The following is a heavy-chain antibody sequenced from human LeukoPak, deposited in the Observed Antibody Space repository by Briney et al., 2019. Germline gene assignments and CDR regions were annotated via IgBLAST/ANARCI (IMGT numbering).Heavy chain of an antibody. CDR1: GGSISSYY. D-gene: IGHD6-19*01. J-gene: IGHJ4*02. CDR2: IYYSGST. V-gene: IGHV4-59*01. Sequence: SETLFLTCTVSGGSISSYYWSWIRQPPGKGLEWIGYIYYSGSTNYNPSLKSRVTISVDTSKNQFSLKLSSVTAEDTAVYYCARATYSSGWYYFDYWGQGTLVTVS. CDR3: ARATYSSGWYYFDY.